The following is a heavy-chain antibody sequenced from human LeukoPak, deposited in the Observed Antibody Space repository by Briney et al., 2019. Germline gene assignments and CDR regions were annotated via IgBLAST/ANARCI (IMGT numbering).Heavy chain of an antibody. V-gene: IGHV3-74*01. D-gene: IGHD1-26*01. Sequence: GGSLRLSCAASGFTFTTYWMHWVRQAPGKGLVWVSHINSDGSITSYADSVKGRFTISRDNSKNTLYLQMNSLRAEDTAVYYCAREGVGATSFDYWGQGTLVTVSS. CDR2: INSDGSIT. J-gene: IGHJ4*02. CDR1: GFTFTTYW. CDR3: AREGVGATSFDY.